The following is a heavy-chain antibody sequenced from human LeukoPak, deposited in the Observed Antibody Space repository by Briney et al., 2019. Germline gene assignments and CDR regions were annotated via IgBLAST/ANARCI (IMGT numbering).Heavy chain of an antibody. CDR2: IIGSGGTT. D-gene: IGHD4/OR15-4a*01. V-gene: IGHV3-23*01. Sequence: GGSLRLSCAASGFTFSSYEMDWVRQAPGKGLEWVSAIIGSGGTTYYADSVKGRFTISRDNSKNTLYLQMSSLRAEDTAVYYCAQEVYGAYGVWGRGTQVTVSS. CDR3: AQEVYGAYGV. J-gene: IGHJ2*01. CDR1: GFTFSSYE.